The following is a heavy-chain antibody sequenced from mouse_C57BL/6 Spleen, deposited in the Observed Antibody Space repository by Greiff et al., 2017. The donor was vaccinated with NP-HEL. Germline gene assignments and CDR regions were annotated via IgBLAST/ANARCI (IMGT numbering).Heavy chain of an antibody. CDR2: IAPVTGGT. D-gene: IGHD1-1*01. CDR1: GYTFTDYE. J-gene: IGHJ3*01. V-gene: IGHV1-15*01. CDR3: ARQNYYGSSSPWAD. Sequence: VQLQESGAELVRPGASVTLSCKASGYTFTDYEMHWVKQTPVHGLEWIGAIAPVTGGTAYNPKFKGKAILTADQSSSTAYMELRSLTSEDSAVYYCARQNYYGSSSPWADRGKGTLVTVSA.